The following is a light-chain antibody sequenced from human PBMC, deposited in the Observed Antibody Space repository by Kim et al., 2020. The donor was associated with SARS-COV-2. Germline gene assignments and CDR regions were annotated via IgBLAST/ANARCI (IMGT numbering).Light chain of an antibody. V-gene: IGLV2-14*03. CDR2: DIT. CDR1: RSDVRRSIY. Sequence: GQSITISCTGTRSDVRRSIYVSWYQQRPGMAPKLLIYDITLRPSGVSNRFSGSKSGDTASLTISGLQIDDEADYYCCSHSNAGAYVFGSGTKVTVL. CDR3: CSHSNAGAYV. J-gene: IGLJ1*01.